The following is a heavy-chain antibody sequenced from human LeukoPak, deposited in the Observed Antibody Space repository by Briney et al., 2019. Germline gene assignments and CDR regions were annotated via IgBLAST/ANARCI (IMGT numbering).Heavy chain of an antibody. CDR1: GGSISSSSYY. CDR2: ISYSGST. J-gene: IGHJ4*02. CDR3: ARVMKFFDY. Sequence: SETLSLTCTVSGGSISSSSYYWGWIRQPPGKGLEWIGYISYSGSTYFNPSLRSRVTISVDTSENQFSLKLSSVTAADTAVYYCARVMKFFDYWGQGTLVTVSS. V-gene: IGHV4-30-4*08.